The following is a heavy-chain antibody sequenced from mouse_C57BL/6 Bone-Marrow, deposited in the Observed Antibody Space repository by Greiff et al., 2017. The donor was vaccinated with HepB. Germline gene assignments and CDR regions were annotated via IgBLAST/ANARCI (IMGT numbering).Heavy chain of an antibody. V-gene: IGHV1-81*01. J-gene: IGHJ4*01. CDR3: ARSDGYYAMDY. CDR2: IYPRSGNT. CDR1: GYTFTSYG. D-gene: IGHD2-3*01. Sequence: QVQLQQSGAELAMPGASVKLSCKASGYTFTSYGISWVKQRTGQGLEWIGEIYPRSGNTYYNEKFKGKATLTADKSSSTAYMELRSLTSEDSAVYFRARSDGYYAMDYWGQGTSVTVSS.